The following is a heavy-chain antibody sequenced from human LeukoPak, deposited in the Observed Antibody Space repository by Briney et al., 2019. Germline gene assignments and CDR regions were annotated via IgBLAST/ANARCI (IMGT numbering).Heavy chain of an antibody. D-gene: IGHD3-16*01. J-gene: IGHJ4*02. CDR2: ITSSGGST. V-gene: IGHV3-23*01. CDR3: AKAGVWGLPSDY. CDR1: GFTFSSYA. Sequence: GGSLRLSCAASGFTFSSYAMTWVRQAPGKGLEWVSGITSSGGSTYYADSVKGRFTISRDNSKNTLYLQMNSLRAEDTAVYYCAKAGVWGLPSDYWGQGTLVTVSS.